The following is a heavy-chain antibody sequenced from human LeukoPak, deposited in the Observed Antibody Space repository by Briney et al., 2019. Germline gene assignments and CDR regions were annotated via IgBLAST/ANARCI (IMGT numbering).Heavy chain of an antibody. CDR3: ARGTPLGYRTNGVCYTSDY. D-gene: IGHD2-8*01. V-gene: IGHV3-21*01. CDR1: GFTFSSYT. J-gene: IGHJ4*02. Sequence: GGSLRLSCAASGFTFSSYTMNWVRQAPGKGLEWVSSISSSGSYIYYADSVKGRFTISRDNAKNSLYLQMNSPRAEDTAVYFCARGTPLGYRTNGVCYTSDYWGQGTLVTVSS. CDR2: ISSSGSYI.